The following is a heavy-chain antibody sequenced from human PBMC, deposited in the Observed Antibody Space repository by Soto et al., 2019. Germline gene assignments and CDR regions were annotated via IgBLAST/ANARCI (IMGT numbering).Heavy chain of an antibody. CDR1: GGSISSGDYY. J-gene: IGHJ6*02. V-gene: IGHV4-30-4*01. Sequence: SKTLSLTCTVSGGSISSGDYYWSWIRQPPGKGLEWIGYIYYSGSTYYNPSLKSRVTISVDTSKNQFSLKLSSVTAADTAVYYCARYYYYYYGMDVWGQGTTVTVSS. CDR2: IYYSGST. CDR3: ARYYYYYYGMDV.